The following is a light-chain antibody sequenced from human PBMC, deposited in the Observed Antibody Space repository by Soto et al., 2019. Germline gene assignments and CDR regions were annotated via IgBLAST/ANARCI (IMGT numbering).Light chain of an antibody. CDR3: YQYYTSPHT. V-gene: IGKV3-20*01. J-gene: IGKJ3*01. CDR2: AAS. Sequence: EIVLTQSPGTLSLSPGERATLSCRASQSVSRSYLAWYQHIPGQAPRLLIYAASSRAPGIPDRFSGSGSGTDFTLAISRLEPEDFGVYYCYQYYTSPHTFGPGTKVDIK. CDR1: QSVSRSY.